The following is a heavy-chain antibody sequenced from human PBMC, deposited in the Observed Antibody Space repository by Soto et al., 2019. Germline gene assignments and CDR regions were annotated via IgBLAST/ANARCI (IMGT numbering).Heavy chain of an antibody. J-gene: IGHJ4*02. V-gene: IGHV3-66*04. CDR3: ARHGYSYGGDYFDY. CDR2: IYSGGSA. CDR1: GFTVSSNY. D-gene: IGHD5-18*01. Sequence: EVQLVESGGGLVQPGGSLRLSCAASGFTVSSNYMSWVRQAPGKGLEWVSVIYSGGSAYYADSVKGRFTISRDNSKNTLYLQMNSLRAEDTAVYYCARHGYSYGGDYFDYWGQGTLVTVSS.